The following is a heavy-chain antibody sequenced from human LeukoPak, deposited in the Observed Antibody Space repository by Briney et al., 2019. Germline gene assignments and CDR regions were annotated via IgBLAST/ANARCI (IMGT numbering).Heavy chain of an antibody. V-gene: IGHV1-18*01. D-gene: IGHD3-3*01. Sequence: ASVKVSCKASGYTFTSYGISWVRQAPGQGLEWMGWISAYNGNTNYAQKLQGRVTMTTDTSTSTAYMELRSLRSDDTAVYYCAIDLDFWSGLYALDIWGQGTMVTVSS. J-gene: IGHJ3*02. CDR2: ISAYNGNT. CDR3: AIDLDFWSGLYALDI. CDR1: GYTFTSYG.